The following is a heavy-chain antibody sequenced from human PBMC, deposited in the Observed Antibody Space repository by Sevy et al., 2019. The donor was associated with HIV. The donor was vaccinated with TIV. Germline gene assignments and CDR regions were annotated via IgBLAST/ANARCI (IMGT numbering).Heavy chain of an antibody. Sequence: GGSLRLSCAASGFIFSNFAMHWVRQAPGKGLEWVAVTPYDGSHKYYTDSVKGRFTVSRDNSRNILSLEMNSLRRDDTAVYYCARGENNDEFFQYWGQGTLVTVSS. CDR3: ARGENNDEFFQY. D-gene: IGHD1-26*01. J-gene: IGHJ1*01. CDR1: GFIFSNFA. CDR2: TPYDGSHK. V-gene: IGHV3-30*04.